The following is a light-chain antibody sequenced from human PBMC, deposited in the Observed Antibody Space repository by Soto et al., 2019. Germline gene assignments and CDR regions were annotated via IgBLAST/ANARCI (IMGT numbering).Light chain of an antibody. V-gene: IGLV2-14*01. CDR3: ISYTRSSTLV. Sequence: QSALTQPASVSGSPGQSITISCTGTSSDVGGYNYVSWYQPHPGKAPKLMIYEVSNRPSGVSNRFSCSKSGNTASLTISWLQAEDEAEYYCISYTRSSTLVFGGGTKLTVL. J-gene: IGLJ2*01. CDR1: SSDVGGYNY. CDR2: EVS.